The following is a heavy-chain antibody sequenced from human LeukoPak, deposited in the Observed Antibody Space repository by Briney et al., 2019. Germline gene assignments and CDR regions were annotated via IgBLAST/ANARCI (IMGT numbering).Heavy chain of an antibody. J-gene: IGHJ6*03. CDR3: ARDGAIATAGPLRGYSYYYYYMDV. CDR2: IYHSGST. CDR1: GYSISSGYY. D-gene: IGHD6-13*01. Sequence: PSETLSLTCTVSGYSISSGYYWAWIRQPPGKGLEWLGNIYHSGSTYYNPSLKSRVTISVDTSKNQFSLNLSSVTAADTAVYYCARDGAIATAGPLRGYSYYYYYMDVWGKGTTVTISS. V-gene: IGHV4-38-2*02.